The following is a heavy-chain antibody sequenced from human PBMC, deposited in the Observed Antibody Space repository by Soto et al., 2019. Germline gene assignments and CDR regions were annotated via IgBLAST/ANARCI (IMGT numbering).Heavy chain of an antibody. Sequence: GASVHVSCKDSGGTFSRYAISWVRQAPGQGLEWMGGIIPMFGTANYAQKFQGRVTITAVESTSTAYMELSSLRSEDTAVYYCARQFDYESSGYYYPYWGQGTPVTVSS. CDR2: IIPMFGTA. D-gene: IGHD3-22*01. J-gene: IGHJ4*02. V-gene: IGHV1-69*13. CDR1: GGTFSRYA. CDR3: ARQFDYESSGYYYPY.